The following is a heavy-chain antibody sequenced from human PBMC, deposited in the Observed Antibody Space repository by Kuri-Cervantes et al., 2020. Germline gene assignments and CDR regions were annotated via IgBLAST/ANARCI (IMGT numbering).Heavy chain of an antibody. CDR2: IIPIFGTA. Sequence: SVKVSCKASGYTFSSYAINWVRQAPGQGLEWMGGIIPIFGTANYAQKFQGRVTITADKSTSTAYMELSSLRSEDTAVYYCARVPYYDSSMGAPYYFDYWGQGTLVTVSS. V-gene: IGHV1-69*06. D-gene: IGHD3-22*01. CDR1: GYTFSSYA. CDR3: ARVPYYDSSMGAPYYFDY. J-gene: IGHJ4*02.